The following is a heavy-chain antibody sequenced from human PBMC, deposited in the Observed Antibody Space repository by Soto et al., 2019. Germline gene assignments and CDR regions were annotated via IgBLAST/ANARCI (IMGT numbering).Heavy chain of an antibody. J-gene: IGHJ6*02. V-gene: IGHV1-69*13. CDR2: IIPIFGTA. Sequence: SVKVSCKASRVAFSKFIVTWVRQAPGLGLEWVGGIIPIFGTANYAQKFQGRVTITADESTSTSYMEVNNLRSEDTAVYYCAKARYSSPMGYYYGMDVWGQGTTVTVSS. D-gene: IGHD6-19*01. CDR3: AKARYSSPMGYYYGMDV. CDR1: RVAFSKFI.